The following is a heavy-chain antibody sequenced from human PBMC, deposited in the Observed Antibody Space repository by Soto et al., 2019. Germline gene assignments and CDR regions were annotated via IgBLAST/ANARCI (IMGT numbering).Heavy chain of an antibody. CDR2: ISSNGVGT. CDR3: ARRARPDFYYMDV. V-gene: IGHV3-64*01. J-gene: IGHJ6*03. D-gene: IGHD6-6*01. Sequence: GGSLRVSCAASGFTLSGYSMDWVRQAPGKGLEYVSGISSNGVGTYYANSVQGRFTISRDNSKNTVYLQMGSLRPEDMAVYYCARRARPDFYYMDVWGKGTTVTVSS. CDR1: GFTLSGYS.